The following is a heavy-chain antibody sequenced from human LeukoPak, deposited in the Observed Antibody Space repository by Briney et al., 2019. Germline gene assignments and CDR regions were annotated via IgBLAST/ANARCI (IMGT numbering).Heavy chain of an antibody. CDR2: INPNSGGT. Sequence: ASVKVSCKASGYTFTAYYMHWVRQAPGQGLEWMGWINPNSGGTNYAQKFQDRVTMTRDTSISTAYMELSRLRSDDTAVYYCAKDDHTTVTPYYWGQGTLVTVFS. CDR1: GYTFTAYY. D-gene: IGHD4-17*01. J-gene: IGHJ4*02. V-gene: IGHV1-2*02. CDR3: AKDDHTTVTPYY.